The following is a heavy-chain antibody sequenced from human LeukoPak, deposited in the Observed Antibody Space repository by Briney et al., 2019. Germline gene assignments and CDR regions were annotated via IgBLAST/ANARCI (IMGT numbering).Heavy chain of an antibody. CDR2: INHSGST. J-gene: IGHJ6*02. Sequence: SETLSLTCAVYGGYFSGYYWSWIRQPPGKGLEWIGEINHSGSTNYNPSLKSRVTISVDTSKNQFSLKPSSVTAADTAVYYCARGRESTAIVYGMDVWGQGTTVTVSS. CDR3: ARGRESTAIVYGMDV. D-gene: IGHD5-18*01. CDR1: GGYFSGYY. V-gene: IGHV4-34*01.